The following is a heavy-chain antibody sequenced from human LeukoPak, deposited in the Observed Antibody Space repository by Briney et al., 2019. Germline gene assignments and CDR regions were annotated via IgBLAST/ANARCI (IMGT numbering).Heavy chain of an antibody. CDR1: GFTFSSYA. V-gene: IGHV3-23*01. Sequence: GGSLRLSCAASGFTFSSYAMSWVRQAPGKGLEWVSAITGSGGSTYHADAVKGRFTISRDNSKNTLYLQMNSLRAEDTAVYYCAKTSNYDFWRSPYDYWGQGTLVTVSS. J-gene: IGHJ4*02. CDR3: AKTSNYDFWRSPYDY. D-gene: IGHD3-3*01. CDR2: ITGSGGST.